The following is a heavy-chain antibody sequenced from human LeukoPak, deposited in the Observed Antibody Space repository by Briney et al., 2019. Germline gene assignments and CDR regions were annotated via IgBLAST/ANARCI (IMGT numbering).Heavy chain of an antibody. V-gene: IGHV1-2*06. CDR2: INPNSGAT. D-gene: IGHD1-26*01. J-gene: IGHJ3*02. CDR3: AREQWELMDAFDI. CDR1: GYTFTGYY. Sequence: ASVKVSCKASGYTFTGYYMHWVRQAPGQGLEWMGRINPNSGATNYAQKFQGRVTMTRDTSISTAYMELSRLRSDDTAVYYCAREQWELMDAFDIWGQGTMVTVSS.